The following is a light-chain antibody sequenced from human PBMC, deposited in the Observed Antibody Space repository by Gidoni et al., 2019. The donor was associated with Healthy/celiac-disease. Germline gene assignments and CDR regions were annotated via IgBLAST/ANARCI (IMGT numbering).Light chain of an antibody. V-gene: IGKV3-20*01. CDR2: GAS. CDR3: QQYGSSPVT. J-gene: IGKJ3*01. CDR1: QSVSSSY. Sequence: EIVLTQSRGTLCLSPGERATLSCRASQSVSSSYLAWYQQKPGQAPRLLIYGASSMATGIPDRFSGSGSGTDFTLTISRLEPEDFAVYYCQQYGSSPVTFGPGTKVDIK.